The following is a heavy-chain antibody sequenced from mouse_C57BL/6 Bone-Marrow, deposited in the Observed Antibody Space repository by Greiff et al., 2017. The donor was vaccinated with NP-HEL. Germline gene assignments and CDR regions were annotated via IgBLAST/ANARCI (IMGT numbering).Heavy chain of an antibody. CDR1: GFSINSDCY. CDR2: TFYSGIT. D-gene: IGHD1-1*01. CDR3: ARDPAITTVVAPYFDY. J-gene: IGHJ2*01. V-gene: IGHV3-3*01. Sequence: DVQLQESGPSLVRPSQTLSLTCTVTGFSINSDCYWIWIRQFPGNKLEYIGYTFYSGITYYNPSLESRTYITRDTSKNQFSLKLSSVTTEDTATYYCARDPAITTVVAPYFDYWGQGTTLTVSS.